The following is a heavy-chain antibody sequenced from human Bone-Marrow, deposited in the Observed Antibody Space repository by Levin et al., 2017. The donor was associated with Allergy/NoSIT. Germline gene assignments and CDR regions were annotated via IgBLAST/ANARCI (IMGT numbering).Heavy chain of an antibody. CDR1: GYTFTSYD. CDR3: ARGTITMSFYAFDI. Sequence: GASVKVSCKASGYTFTSYDINWVRQATGQGLEWMGWMNPNSGNTGYAQKFQGRVTMTRNTSISTAYMELSSLRSEDTAVYYCARGTITMSFYAFDIWGQGTMVTVSS. CDR2: MNPNSGNT. J-gene: IGHJ3*02. D-gene: IGHD3-3*01. V-gene: IGHV1-8*01.